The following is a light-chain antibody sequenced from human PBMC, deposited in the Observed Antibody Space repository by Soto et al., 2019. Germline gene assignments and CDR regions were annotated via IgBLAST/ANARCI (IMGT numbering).Light chain of an antibody. V-gene: IGLV4-69*01. CDR3: QTWGSGIHVV. Sequence: QPVLIQSPSASASLGASVNLTCTLSGGHNSYAIAWHQQQPEKGPRYLMTLNSDGSHKKGDGIPDRFSGSSSGAERCLSISSLQSEDEADYYCQTWGSGIHVVFGGGTKVTVL. CDR2: LNSDGSH. CDR1: GGHNSYA. J-gene: IGLJ2*01.